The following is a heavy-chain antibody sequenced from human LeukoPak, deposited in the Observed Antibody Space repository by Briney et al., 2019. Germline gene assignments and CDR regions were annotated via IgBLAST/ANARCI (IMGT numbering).Heavy chain of an antibody. CDR3: ARMGQQLVYYGMDV. V-gene: IGHV3-23*01. D-gene: IGHD6-13*01. Sequence: GVLRLSCAASEFTFGNYAMSWVRQAPGKGLEWVSTITVSGYTTYYADSVRGRFTISRDDSKNTLYLQMNSLRAEDTAVYYCARMGQQLVYYGMDVWGQGTTVTVSS. CDR1: EFTFGNYA. CDR2: ITVSGYTT. J-gene: IGHJ6*02.